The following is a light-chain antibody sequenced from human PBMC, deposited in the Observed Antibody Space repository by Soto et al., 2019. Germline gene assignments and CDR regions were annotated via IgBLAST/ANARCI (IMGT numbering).Light chain of an antibody. V-gene: IGKV1-5*01. CDR2: DAS. J-gene: IGKJ1*01. CDR1: QSISNR. Sequence: DIPMTQSPSTLSASVGDGVTITCRASQSISNRLAWYQQKPGEAPKYLIYDASTLDSGAPSRFSGSGSGSEFTLSISSLQPDDFATYYCQQYNSYPWTFVQGTKVEI. CDR3: QQYNSYPWT.